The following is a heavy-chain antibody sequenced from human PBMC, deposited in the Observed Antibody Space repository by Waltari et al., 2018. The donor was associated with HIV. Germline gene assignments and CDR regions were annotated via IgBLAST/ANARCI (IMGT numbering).Heavy chain of an antibody. J-gene: IGHJ6*02. CDR3: ARAHVFLRFGAFSNYGMAV. CDR2: INPDGTTT. Sequence: EGRLVESGGALVKPGESRRLSCPPSGVHTSICGINGVRQAPGKWRVWVSRINPDGTTTTYADSGRGRFPISRDNATNTLDLQMNSLKADDTGVSYCARAHVFLRFGAFSNYGMAVWGQGTMVTVSS. D-gene: IGHD3-10*01. CDR1: GVHTSICG. V-gene: IGHV3-74*01.